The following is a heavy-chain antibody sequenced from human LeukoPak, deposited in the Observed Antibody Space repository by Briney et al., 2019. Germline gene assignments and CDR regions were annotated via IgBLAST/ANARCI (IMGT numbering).Heavy chain of an antibody. V-gene: IGHV4-4*07. CDR1: GGSISSYY. J-gene: IGHJ5*02. Sequence: SETLSLTCTVSGGSISSYYWSWIRQPAGKGLEWIGRIYTSGSTNYNPSLKTRVTMSVDTSKNQFSLKLSSVTAADTAVYYCAREYCPSCPPGFAPGGQGPLVTVSS. D-gene: IGHD2-2*01. CDR3: AREYCPSCPPGFAP. CDR2: IYTSGST.